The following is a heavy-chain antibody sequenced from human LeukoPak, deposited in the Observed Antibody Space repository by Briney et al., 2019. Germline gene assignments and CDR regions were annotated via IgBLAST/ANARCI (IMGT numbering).Heavy chain of an antibody. Sequence: TGGSLRLSCAASGFTFSSYAMSWVRQAPGKGLEWASAISGSGGSTYYADSVKGRFTISRDNSKNTLYLQMNSLRAEDTAVYYCAKVPQWEPLYYFDYWGQGTLVTVSS. V-gene: IGHV3-23*01. CDR2: ISGSGGST. CDR3: AKVPQWEPLYYFDY. D-gene: IGHD1-14*01. J-gene: IGHJ4*02. CDR1: GFTFSSYA.